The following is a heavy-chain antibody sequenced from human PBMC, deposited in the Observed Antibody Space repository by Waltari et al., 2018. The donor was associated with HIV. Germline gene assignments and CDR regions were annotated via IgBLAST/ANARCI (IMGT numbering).Heavy chain of an antibody. CDR2: MNPNSGNT. CDR1: GYTFTSYD. D-gene: IGHD3-22*01. J-gene: IGHJ3*02. Sequence: QVQLVQSGAEVKKPGASVKVSCKASGYTFTSYDINWVRQATGQGLEWMGLMNPNSGNTGYAKKFQGRDTMTRNTSISTAYMGLSSLRSEDTAVYYCARGYYDSSGYYRDAFDIWGQGTMVTVSS. V-gene: IGHV1-8*01. CDR3: ARGYYDSSGYYRDAFDI.